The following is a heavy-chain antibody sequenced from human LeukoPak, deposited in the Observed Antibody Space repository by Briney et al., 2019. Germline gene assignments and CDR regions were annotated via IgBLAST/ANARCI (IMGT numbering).Heavy chain of an antibody. CDR3: ARGGYSGYDWFGPQRYYYYGMDV. J-gene: IGHJ6*02. V-gene: IGHV3-21*01. Sequence: PGGSLRLSCAASGFTFSSYSMNWVRQAPGKGLEWVSSISSSSSYIYYADSVKGRFTISRDNAKNSLYLQMNSLRAEDTAVYYCARGGYSGYDWFGPQRYYYYGMDVWGQGTTVTVSS. CDR1: GFTFSSYS. CDR2: ISSSSSYI. D-gene: IGHD5-12*01.